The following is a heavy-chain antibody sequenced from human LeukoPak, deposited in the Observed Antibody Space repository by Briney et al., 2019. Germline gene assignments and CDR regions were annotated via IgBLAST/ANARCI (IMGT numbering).Heavy chain of an antibody. CDR3: ARADIVVVPAARFDP. V-gene: IGHV1-2*02. D-gene: IGHD2-2*01. Sequence: GASVKVSCKASVYTFTGYYMHWVRQAPGQGLEWMGWISPNSGGTNYAQKFQGRLTMTRDTSISTAYMELSRLRSDDTAVYYCARADIVVVPAARFDPWGQGTLVTVSP. CDR2: ISPNSGGT. CDR1: VYTFTGYY. J-gene: IGHJ5*02.